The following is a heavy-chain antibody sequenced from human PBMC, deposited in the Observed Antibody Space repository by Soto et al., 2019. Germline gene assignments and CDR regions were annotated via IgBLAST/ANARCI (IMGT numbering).Heavy chain of an antibody. Sequence: EVQLVESGGGLVQPGGSLRLSCAASGFIFSSYWMKWVRQAPGKGLEWVANIKQDGSEKYYVDSVKGRFTISRDNAKNSLYLEMNSLRVEDTAVYYCVGGSGWLSDRWGQGTLVTVSS. J-gene: IGHJ4*02. D-gene: IGHD6-19*01. V-gene: IGHV3-7*05. CDR2: IKQDGSEK. CDR3: VGGSGWLSDR. CDR1: GFIFSSYW.